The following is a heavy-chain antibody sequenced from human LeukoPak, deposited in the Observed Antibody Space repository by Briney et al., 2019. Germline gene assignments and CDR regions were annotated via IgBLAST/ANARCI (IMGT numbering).Heavy chain of an antibody. V-gene: IGHV3-7*01. J-gene: IGHJ3*02. CDR2: INQDGNGK. CDR3: VKGNGRRAFDI. D-gene: IGHD1-14*01. Sequence: GGSLRLSCAVSGFTFSNFWINWVRQAPGKGLEWVANINQDGNGKDYVDSVKGRFTISRDNAKNSLYLQMNSLRAEDTAVYYCVKGNGRRAFDIWGQGTMVTVSS. CDR1: GFTFSNFW.